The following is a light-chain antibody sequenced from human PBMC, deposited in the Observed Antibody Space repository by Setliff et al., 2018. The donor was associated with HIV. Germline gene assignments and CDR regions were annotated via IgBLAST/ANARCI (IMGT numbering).Light chain of an antibody. CDR1: SSDVGNTLS. CDR3: CSYGSGDIWV. CDR2: EVD. V-gene: IGLV2-23*02. Sequence: SVLTQPASVSGSPGQSITISCTGSSSDVGNTLSVSWYQQNVGEVPKLLIYEVDRRPSGISHRFSGSKSGNTASLTISGLQVEDEADYYCCSYGSGDIWVFGGGTQLTVL. J-gene: IGLJ2*01.